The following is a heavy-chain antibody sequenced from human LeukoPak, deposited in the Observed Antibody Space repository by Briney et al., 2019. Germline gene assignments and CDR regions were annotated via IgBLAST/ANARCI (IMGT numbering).Heavy chain of an antibody. CDR2: INPNSGGT. CDR1: GYPFTGYY. D-gene: IGHD2-2*01. J-gene: IGHJ4*02. CDR3: AREAVCSSTSCYDY. Sequence: ASVKVSCKASGYPFTGYYMHWVRQAPGQGLEWMGWINPNSGGTNYAQKFQGRVTMTRDTSISTAYMELSRLRSDDTAVYYCAREAVCSSTSCYDYWGQGTLVTVSS. V-gene: IGHV1-2*02.